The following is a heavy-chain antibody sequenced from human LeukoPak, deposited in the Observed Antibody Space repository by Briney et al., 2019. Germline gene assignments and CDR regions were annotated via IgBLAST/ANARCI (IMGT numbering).Heavy chain of an antibody. CDR2: IYYSGST. J-gene: IGHJ4*02. Sequence: SETLSLTCTVSGGSISSYYWSWIRQPPGKGLEWIGYIYYSGSTNYNPSLKSRVTISIDTSKKQFSLKLSSVTAADTAMYYCATIDYGGTIDYWGQGTLVTVPS. D-gene: IGHD4-23*01. CDR1: GGSISSYY. CDR3: ATIDYGGTIDY. V-gene: IGHV4-59*03.